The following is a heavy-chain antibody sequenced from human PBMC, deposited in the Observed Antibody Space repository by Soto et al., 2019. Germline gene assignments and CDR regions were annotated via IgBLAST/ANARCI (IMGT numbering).Heavy chain of an antibody. CDR3: ATGGGGNSDFDY. D-gene: IGHD2-21*02. CDR1: GFTFSSYG. V-gene: IGHV3-30*03. CDR2: ISYDGSNK. Sequence: GGSLRLSCAASGFTFSSYGMHWVRQAPGKGLEWVAVISYDGSNKYYADSVKGRFTISRDNSKSTLYLQMNSLRAEDTAVYYCATGGGGNSDFDYWGQGTLVTVSS. J-gene: IGHJ4*02.